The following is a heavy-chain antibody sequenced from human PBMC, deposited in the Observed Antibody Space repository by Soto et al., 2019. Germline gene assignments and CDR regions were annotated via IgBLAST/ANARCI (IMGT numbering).Heavy chain of an antibody. D-gene: IGHD3-9*01. CDR3: SRAPTYHDISTGYYNPHFDF. J-gene: IGHJ4*02. Sequence: PGGSLRLSCAASGFTFSSYSMNWVRQAPGKGLEKVSSISSSSSYIYYADTVKGRFTISRDNAKNSLYLQMNSLRAEDTAVYYCSRAPTYHDISTGYYNPHFDFWGQGTLVTVSS. CDR1: GFTFSSYS. CDR2: ISSSSSYI. V-gene: IGHV3-21*01.